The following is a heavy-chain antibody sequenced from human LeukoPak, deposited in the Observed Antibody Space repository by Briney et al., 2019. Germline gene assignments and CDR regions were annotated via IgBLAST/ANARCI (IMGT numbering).Heavy chain of an antibody. CDR1: GFTFSSYA. Sequence: QPGRSLRLSCAASGFTFSSYAMHWVRQAPGKGLEWVAVISYDGSNKYYADSVKGRLTISRDNSKNTLYLQMNSLRAEDTAVYYCARAPAALPFDYWGQGTLVTVSS. CDR3: ARAPAALPFDY. D-gene: IGHD1-26*01. J-gene: IGHJ4*02. CDR2: ISYDGSNK. V-gene: IGHV3-30*04.